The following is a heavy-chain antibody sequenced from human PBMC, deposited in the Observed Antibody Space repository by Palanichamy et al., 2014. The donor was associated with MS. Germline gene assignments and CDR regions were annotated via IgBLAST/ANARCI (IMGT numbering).Heavy chain of an antibody. D-gene: IGHD1-1*01. J-gene: IGHJ4*02. CDR2: ISRSGGST. CDR1: GLTFSNFA. V-gene: IGHV3-23*01. Sequence: EVQLLESGGGLVQPGGSLRLSCAASGLTFSNFATNWVRQGPGKGLEWVSGISRSGGSTYYADSVKGRFTISRDNSKNTLYLQMNSLRAEDTAVYYCVVQKLGVVYWGQGTLVTVSS. CDR3: VVQKLGVVY.